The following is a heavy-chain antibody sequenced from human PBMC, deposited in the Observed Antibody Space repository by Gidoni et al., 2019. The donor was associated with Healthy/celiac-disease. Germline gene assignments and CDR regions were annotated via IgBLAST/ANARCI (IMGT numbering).Heavy chain of an antibody. CDR3: ARSLVVPAAIPAADGMDV. V-gene: IGHV2-70*11. J-gene: IGHJ6*02. CDR1: LSTSGLC. D-gene: IGHD2-2*01. CDR2: IDWDDDK. Sequence: LSTSGLCVSWIRQPPGKALKWLARIDWDDDKYYSTSLKTRLTISKDTSKNQVVLTMTNMDPVDTATYYCARSLVVPAAIPAADGMDVWGQGTTVTVSS.